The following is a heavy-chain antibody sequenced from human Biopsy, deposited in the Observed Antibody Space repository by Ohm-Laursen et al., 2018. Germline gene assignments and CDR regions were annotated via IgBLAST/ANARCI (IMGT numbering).Heavy chain of an antibody. D-gene: IGHD3-9*01. CDR3: AKDGYYDILTGPPSDY. CDR1: GFTFSIYS. J-gene: IGHJ4*02. CDR2: ITGGGDRT. Sequence: SLRLSCTASGFTFSIYSMTWVRQAPGKGLEWVAGITGGGDRTYYADSVKGRFTISRDNSKNTLFLQMNSLSAEDTALYYCAKDGYYDILTGPPSDYWGQGTLVTVSS. V-gene: IGHV3-23*01.